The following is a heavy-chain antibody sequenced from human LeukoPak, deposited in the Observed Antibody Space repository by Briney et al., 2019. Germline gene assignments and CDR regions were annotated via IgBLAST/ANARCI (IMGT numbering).Heavy chain of an antibody. CDR3: ARVGYYYDSSGYLS. CDR1: GGSISSYY. V-gene: IGHV4-34*01. J-gene: IGHJ5*02. D-gene: IGHD3-22*01. Sequence: SETLSLTCTVSGGSISSYYWSWIRQPPGKGLEWIGEINHSGSTNYNPSLKSRVTISVDTSKNQFSLKLSSVTAADTAVYYCARVGYYYDSSGYLSWGQGTLVTVSS. CDR2: INHSGST.